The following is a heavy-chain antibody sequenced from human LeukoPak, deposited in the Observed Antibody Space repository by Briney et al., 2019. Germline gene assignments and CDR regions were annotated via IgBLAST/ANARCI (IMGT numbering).Heavy chain of an antibody. CDR2: ISYDGNKE. D-gene: IGHD1-14*01. Sequence: LSLTCTVSGGSISSSSYYWGWIRQPPGKGLEWVAVISYDGNKEHYADSVKGRFTISRDDAKNTLYLQMNSLRAEDTAVYYCGTVFDYWGQGILVTVSS. V-gene: IGHV3-30*03. J-gene: IGHJ4*02. CDR1: GGSISSSSYY. CDR3: GTVFDY.